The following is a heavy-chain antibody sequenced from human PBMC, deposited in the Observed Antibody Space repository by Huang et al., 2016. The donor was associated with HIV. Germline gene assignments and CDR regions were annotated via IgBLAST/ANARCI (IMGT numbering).Heavy chain of an antibody. V-gene: IGHV4-59*01. CDR3: ARGPSPWLQEAFDI. CDR2: IYYRGST. Sequence: QVQLQESGPGLVKPSETLSLTCTVSGGSISSYYWSWIRQPPGKGLECIGYIYYRGSTNYNPSLKSRVTISVDTSKNQVALKLRAVTAADTAVYYCARGPSPWLQEAFDIWGQGTMVTVSS. CDR1: GGSISSYY. D-gene: IGHD5-12*01. J-gene: IGHJ3*02.